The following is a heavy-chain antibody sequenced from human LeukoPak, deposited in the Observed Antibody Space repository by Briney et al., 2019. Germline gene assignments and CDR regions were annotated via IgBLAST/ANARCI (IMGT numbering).Heavy chain of an antibody. CDR2: IWYDGSKT. V-gene: IGHV3-33*01. D-gene: IGHD4-23*01. CDR3: ARDYQEPTVVTQYYYYYYGMDV. CDR1: GYTFSDYG. J-gene: IGHJ6*02. Sequence: GGSLRLSCEASGYTFSDYGMHWVRQAPGKGLEWVALIWYDGSKTYYADSVKGRFTISRDNFRNTLYLQMNSLRAEDTAVYYCARDYQEPTVVTQYYYYYYGMDVWGQGTTVTVSS.